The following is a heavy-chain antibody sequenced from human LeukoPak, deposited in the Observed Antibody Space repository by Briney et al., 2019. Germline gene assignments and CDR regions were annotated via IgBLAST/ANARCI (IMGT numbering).Heavy chain of an antibody. V-gene: IGHV3-48*01. D-gene: IGHD3-3*01. CDR1: GSTFSSFS. CDR2: ISSSSGTR. Sequence: PGGSLRLSCAASGSTFSSFSMNWVRQAPGKGLQWVSYISSSSGTRYYADSVQGRFTISRDNAKLYLQMNSLRAEDTAVYYCARRSTIFGGYYYMDVWGKGTKVTVSS. J-gene: IGHJ6*03. CDR3: ARRSTIFGGYYYMDV.